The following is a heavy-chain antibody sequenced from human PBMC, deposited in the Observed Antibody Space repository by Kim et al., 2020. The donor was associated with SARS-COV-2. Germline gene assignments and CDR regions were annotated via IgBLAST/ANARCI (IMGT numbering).Heavy chain of an antibody. D-gene: IGHD3-22*01. V-gene: IGHV3-23*01. CDR3: AKGRTYYYDSSGWVYYYYGMDV. CDR1: GFTFSSYA. J-gene: IGHJ6*02. CDR2: ISGSGGST. Sequence: GGSLRLSCAASGFTFSSYAMSWVRQAPGKGLEWVSAISGSGGSTYYADSVKGRFTISRDNSKNTLYLQMNSLRAEDTAVYYCAKGRTYYYDSSGWVYYYYGMDVLGQGTTVTVSS.